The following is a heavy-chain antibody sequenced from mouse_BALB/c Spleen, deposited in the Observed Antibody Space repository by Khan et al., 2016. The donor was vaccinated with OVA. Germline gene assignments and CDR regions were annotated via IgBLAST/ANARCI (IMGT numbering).Heavy chain of an antibody. D-gene: IGHD1-2*01. CDR1: GYTFTDYY. J-gene: IGHJ3*01. CDR2: ISPGSGDT. CDR3: ARRNYFGYTFAY. V-gene: IGHV1-77*01. Sequence: VQLQESGAELARPGASVKLSCKASGYTFTDYYINWVKQRTGQGLEWIGEISPGSGDTYYNEKFKGKATLTADKSSNTAYMQLSSLTSEASAFYFCARRNYFGYTFAYWGQGTLVTVSA.